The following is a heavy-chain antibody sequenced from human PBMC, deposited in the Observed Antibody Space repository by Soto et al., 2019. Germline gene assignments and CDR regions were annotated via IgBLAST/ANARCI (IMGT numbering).Heavy chain of an antibody. CDR3: ARAEVLTAPFDP. CDR2: IYYSGTT. J-gene: IGHJ5*02. V-gene: IGHV4-31*03. CDR1: GGSISSGDYY. Sequence: SETLSLTCTVSGGSISSGDYYWSWIRQHPGKGLEWIGYIYYSGTTYYNPSLKSRLTISVDTSKNQSSLKLSSVTAADTAVYYCARAEVLTAPFDPWGQGTLVTVSS. D-gene: IGHD2-21*02.